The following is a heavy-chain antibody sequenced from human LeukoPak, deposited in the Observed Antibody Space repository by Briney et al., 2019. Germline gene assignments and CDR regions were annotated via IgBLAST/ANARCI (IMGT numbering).Heavy chain of an antibody. J-gene: IGHJ4*02. CDR2: ITSSSSYI. Sequence: VGALRLSCADSRDTFRTYIMYWGRDAPGGRLEWASSITSSSSYIYDADLEKRRSTISRDNAKNSLYLQMNSLTADDTALYYCASLSTSPSIGDYWGQGTLVTVSS. D-gene: IGHD2/OR15-2a*01. V-gene: IGHV3-21*01. CDR1: RDTFRTYI. CDR3: ASLSTSPSIGDY.